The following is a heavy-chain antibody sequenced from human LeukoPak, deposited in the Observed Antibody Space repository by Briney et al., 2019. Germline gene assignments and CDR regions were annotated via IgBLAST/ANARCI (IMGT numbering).Heavy chain of an antibody. CDR3: ARPTARLGWFDP. D-gene: IGHD6-6*01. CDR2: IYHSGST. Sequence: SETLSLTCTVSGYSNSSGYYWGWIRQPPGKGLEWIGSIYHSGSTYYNPSLKSRVTISVDTSKNQFSLKLRSVTAADTAVYYCARPTARLGWFDPWGQGTLVTVSS. V-gene: IGHV4-38-2*02. J-gene: IGHJ5*02. CDR1: GYSNSSGYY.